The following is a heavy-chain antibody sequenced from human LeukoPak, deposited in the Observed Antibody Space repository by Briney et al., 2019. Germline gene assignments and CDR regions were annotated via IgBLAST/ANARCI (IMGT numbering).Heavy chain of an antibody. V-gene: IGHV3-30*18. Sequence: GRSLRLSCAASGFTFSSYGMHWVRQAPGKGLEWVAVISYDGSNKYYADSVKGRFTISRDNSKNTLYLQMNSLRAEDTAVYYCAKDGFTMVRGVPSSGMDVWGQGTTVTVSS. D-gene: IGHD3-10*01. J-gene: IGHJ6*02. CDR2: ISYDGSNK. CDR1: GFTFSSYG. CDR3: AKDGFTMVRGVPSSGMDV.